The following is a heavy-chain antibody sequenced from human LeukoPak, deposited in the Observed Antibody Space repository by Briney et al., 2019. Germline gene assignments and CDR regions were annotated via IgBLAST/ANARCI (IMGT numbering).Heavy chain of an antibody. Sequence: SGGSLRLSCAASGFTFSSYAMSWVRQAPGKGLEWVSAISGSGGGTYYADSVKGRFTISRDNSKNTLYLQMNSLRAEDTAVYYCAKDAYGDYEHGDYWGQGTLVTVSS. J-gene: IGHJ4*02. CDR2: ISGSGGGT. CDR1: GFTFSSYA. CDR3: AKDAYGDYEHGDY. D-gene: IGHD4-17*01. V-gene: IGHV3-23*01.